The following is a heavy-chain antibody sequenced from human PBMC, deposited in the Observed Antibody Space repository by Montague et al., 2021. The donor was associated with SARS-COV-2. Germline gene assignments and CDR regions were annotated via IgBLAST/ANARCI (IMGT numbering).Heavy chain of an antibody. J-gene: IGHJ4*02. CDR1: GDSDSGNIAT. CDR2: TYYRPKWNN. D-gene: IGHD2-2*01. CDR3: ARIPVGSKYYFDF. Sequence: CAISGDSDSGNIATWDWIKQYPELGLERLGRTYYRPKWNNDYAESVKSRITIDPDTSKHQFSLHLNSVTPEDTAVYYCARIPVGSKYYFDFWGQGTLVTVSS. V-gene: IGHV6-1*01.